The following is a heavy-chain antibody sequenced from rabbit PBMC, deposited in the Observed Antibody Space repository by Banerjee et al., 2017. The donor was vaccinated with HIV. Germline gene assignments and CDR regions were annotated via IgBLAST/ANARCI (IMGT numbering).Heavy chain of an antibody. CDR3: ARDYGGASGYAFNL. Sequence: QEQLVESGGDLVKPGASLTLTCTASGFTLSSYWICWVRQAPGKGLEWIACIYNGDGSTYYASWVNGRFTSSKTSSTTVTLQMTSLTAADTATYFCARDYGGASGYAFNLWGQGTLVTVS. V-gene: IGHV1S45*01. CDR1: GFTLSSYW. CDR2: IYNGDGST. J-gene: IGHJ4*01. D-gene: IGHD1-1*01.